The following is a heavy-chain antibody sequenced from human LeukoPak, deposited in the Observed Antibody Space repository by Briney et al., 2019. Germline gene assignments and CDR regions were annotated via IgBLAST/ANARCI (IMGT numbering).Heavy chain of an antibody. CDR1: GFTFSSYS. V-gene: IGHV3-21*01. Sequence: PGGSLRLSCAASGFTFSSYSMNWVRQAPGKGLEWVSSISSSSSYIYYADSVKGRFTISRDNAKNSLYLQMNSLRAEDTAVYYCARAEYSSSWYGGADYWGQGTLVTVSS. D-gene: IGHD6-13*01. CDR2: ISSSSSYI. CDR3: ARAEYSSSWYGGADY. J-gene: IGHJ4*02.